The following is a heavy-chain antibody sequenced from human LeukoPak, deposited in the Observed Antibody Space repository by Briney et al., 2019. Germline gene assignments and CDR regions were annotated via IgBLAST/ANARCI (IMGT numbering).Heavy chain of an antibody. J-gene: IGHJ6*03. D-gene: IGHD1-26*01. V-gene: IGHV3-30*02. CDR3: AKVGSEGRYYYMDV. Sequence: HPGGSLRLSCAASGFTFSSYGMHWVRQAPGKGLEWVAFIRYGGSNKYYADSVKGRFTISRDNSKNTLYLQMNSLRAEDTAVYYCAKVGSEGRYYYMDVWGKGTTVTISS. CDR1: GFTFSSYG. CDR2: IRYGGSNK.